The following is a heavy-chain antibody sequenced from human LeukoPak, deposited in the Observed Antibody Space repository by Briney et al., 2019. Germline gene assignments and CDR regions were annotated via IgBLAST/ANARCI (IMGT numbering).Heavy chain of an antibody. J-gene: IGHJ4*02. CDR3: ARVKITVAGPFDH. V-gene: IGHV4-39*02. Sequence: SETLSLTCTVSGGSISSSDYYWGWIRKPPGNGLQWIGPMYHSGSTYYNPSLKSRVTISVDTSMNHFSLKVTSVTAADTAVYYCARVKITVAGPFDHWGQGTLVTVSS. D-gene: IGHD6-19*01. CDR2: MYHSGST. CDR1: GGSISSSDYY.